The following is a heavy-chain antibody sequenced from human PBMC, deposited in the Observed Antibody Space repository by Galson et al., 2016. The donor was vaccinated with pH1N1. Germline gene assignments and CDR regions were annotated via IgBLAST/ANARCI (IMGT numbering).Heavy chain of an antibody. V-gene: IGHV2-70*01. CDR1: GFSLSTSGVG. D-gene: IGHD4-17*01. CDR2: IDWDDDK. J-gene: IGHJ4*02. CDR3: ARLDYGDYSGYFEY. Sequence: PALVKPTQTLTLTCTFSGFSLSTSGVGVSWIRQPPGKALEWLALIDWDDDKYYSTSLKTRLTISKDTSKNQVVLTMTNMDPVDTATYYCARLDYGDYSGYFEYWGQGTLVTVSS.